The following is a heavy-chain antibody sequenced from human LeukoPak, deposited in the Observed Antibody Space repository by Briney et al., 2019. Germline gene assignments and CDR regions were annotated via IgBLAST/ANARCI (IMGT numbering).Heavy chain of an antibody. D-gene: IGHD3-22*01. CDR1: GFTFSDYA. CDR2: ISGSGGGT. J-gene: IGHJ6*02. V-gene: IGHV3-23*01. Sequence: PGGSLRLSCAASGFTFSDYAMTWVRQDPGKGLEWISTISGSGGGTYYADSVKGRFTISRDNSKTTLYLQMSSLRAEDTAIYYCAKPYYYDSTGYEYYYYGMDVWGQGTTVTVSS. CDR3: AKPYYYDSTGYEYYYYGMDV.